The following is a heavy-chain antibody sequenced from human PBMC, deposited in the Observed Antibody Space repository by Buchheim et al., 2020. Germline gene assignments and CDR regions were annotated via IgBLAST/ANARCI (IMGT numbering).Heavy chain of an antibody. D-gene: IGHD3-3*01. CDR3: ARDRSFGVVNNFDY. Sequence: EVRLVESGGDLVQPGGSLRLSCAASGFIFSSFEMNWVRQAPGKGLEWVSYITSGGGTIYYADSVKGRFTISRDNAKHSLYLQMNSLRAEDTAVYYCARDRSFGVVNNFDYWGQGTL. CDR2: ITSGGGTI. CDR1: GFIFSSFE. J-gene: IGHJ4*02. V-gene: IGHV3-48*03.